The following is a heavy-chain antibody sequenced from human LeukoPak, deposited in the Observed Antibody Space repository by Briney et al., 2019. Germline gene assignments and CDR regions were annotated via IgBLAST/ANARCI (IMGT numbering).Heavy chain of an antibody. Sequence: PSETLSLTCTVSGASIRSHHWTWIRQPPGKGLEWIGNVYYVGSTSYSPSLKSRVTISLDTSKNQFYLEMNSVTAADTAVYYCARSGDSSAYYSFWGQGILVPVSS. V-gene: IGHV4-59*11. CDR2: VYYVGST. CDR3: ARSGDSSAYYSF. CDR1: GASIRSHH. D-gene: IGHD3-22*01. J-gene: IGHJ4*02.